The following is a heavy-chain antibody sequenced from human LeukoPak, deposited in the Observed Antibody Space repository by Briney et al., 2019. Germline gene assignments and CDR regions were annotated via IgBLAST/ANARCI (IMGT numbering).Heavy chain of an antibody. CDR3: AKPKDNSLYCFDY. Sequence: PGGSLRLSCAASGFTFTSYEMNWVRQAPGKGLEWVSYISNSGGTIYYADSVKGRFTISRDNAKNSLYLQMNSLRAEDTAVYYCAKPKDNSLYCFDYWGQGTLVTVSS. CDR2: ISNSGGTI. V-gene: IGHV3-48*03. J-gene: IGHJ4*02. D-gene: IGHD1-20*01. CDR1: GFTFTSYE.